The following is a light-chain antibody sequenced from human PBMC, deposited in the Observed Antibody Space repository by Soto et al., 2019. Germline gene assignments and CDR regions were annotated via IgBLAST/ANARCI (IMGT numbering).Light chain of an antibody. CDR1: QSVRSY. CDR2: DAS. CDR3: QKCGSSST. V-gene: IGKV3-11*01. J-gene: IGKJ5*01. Sequence: EIVLTQSPATLSLSPGERATLSCRASQSVRSYLAWYQQKPGQAPRLLIYDASNRATGIPARFSGSGSGTDFTLTISRLEPEAFAVYYCQKCGSSSTFGQGTRLGL.